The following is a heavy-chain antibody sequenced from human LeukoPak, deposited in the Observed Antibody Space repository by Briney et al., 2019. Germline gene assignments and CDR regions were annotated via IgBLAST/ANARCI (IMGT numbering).Heavy chain of an antibody. CDR3: TTSGSGWDYFDF. V-gene: IGHV3-15*01. CDR2: IKSKTDGGTT. Sequence: GGSLRLSCAASGFTFSNAWMSWVRQAPGKGLEWVGRIKSKTDGGTTDFATPVKDRFTISRDDPRSTLYLQMNSLRTEDTAVYYCTTSGSGWDYFDFWGQGTLVTVS. J-gene: IGHJ4*02. CDR1: GFTFSNAW. D-gene: IGHD6-19*01.